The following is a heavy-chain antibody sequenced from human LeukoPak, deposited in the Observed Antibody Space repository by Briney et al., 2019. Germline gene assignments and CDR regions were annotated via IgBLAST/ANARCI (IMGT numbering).Heavy chain of an antibody. CDR3: ARAVAGTPLDH. Sequence: SETLSLTCAVYGGSFSGYYWSWIRQPPGKGLEWIGEINHSGSTNYNPSLKSRVTISVDTSKNQFSLKLSSVTAADTAVYYCARAVAGTPLDHWGQGTLVTVSS. CDR1: GGSFSGYY. D-gene: IGHD6-19*01. J-gene: IGHJ4*02. CDR2: INHSGST. V-gene: IGHV4-34*01.